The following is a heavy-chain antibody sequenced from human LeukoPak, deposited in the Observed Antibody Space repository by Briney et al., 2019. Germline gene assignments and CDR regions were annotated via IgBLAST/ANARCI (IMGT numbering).Heavy chain of an antibody. V-gene: IGHV3-7*05. Sequence: PGGSLILSCAASGFTFSSYWMSWVRQAPGKGLEWVANIKQDGGEKYYVDSVKGRFTISRDNAKNSLYLQMNSLRAEDTAVYYCAREGYYDSSGFLGFYYYGMDVWGQGTTVIVSS. CDR2: IKQDGGEK. CDR1: GFTFSSYW. D-gene: IGHD3-22*01. CDR3: AREGYYDSSGFLGFYYYGMDV. J-gene: IGHJ6*02.